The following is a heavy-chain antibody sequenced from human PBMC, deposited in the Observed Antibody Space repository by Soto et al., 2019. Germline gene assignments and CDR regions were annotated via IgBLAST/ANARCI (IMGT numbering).Heavy chain of an antibody. D-gene: IGHD2-2*01. V-gene: IGHV4-4*02. CDR2: INHSGST. CDR3: ARRSSRNSLARNFGTDV. J-gene: IGHJ6*02. CDR1: GGSVSSTQW. Sequence: SETLSLTCAVSGGSVSSTQWWTWVRQAPGKGLEWLGEINHSGSTNYNPSLKSRVTISVDTSKNQFSLKLSSVTAADTAVYYCARRSSRNSLARNFGTDVWGQGTTVTVSS.